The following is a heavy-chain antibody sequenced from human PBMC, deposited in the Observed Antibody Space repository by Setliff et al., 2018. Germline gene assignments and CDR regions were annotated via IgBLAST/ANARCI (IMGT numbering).Heavy chain of an antibody. CDR2: LNPSSGDT. D-gene: IGHD3-3*01. V-gene: IGHV1-8*02. J-gene: IGHJ6*04. CDR1: GYPFTSYV. Sequence: GASVKVSCKASGYPFTSYVIHWLRLTSGQGLEWMGWLNPSSGDTGFATEFQGRVTVTRDTSISTAYMELSSLTSEDTAVYYCARGRTRTSTIFGIVSLSSWGDGTTVTVSS. CDR3: ARGRTRTSTIFGIVSLSS.